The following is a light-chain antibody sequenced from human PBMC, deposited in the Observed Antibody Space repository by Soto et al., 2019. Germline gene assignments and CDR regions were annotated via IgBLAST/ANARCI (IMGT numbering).Light chain of an antibody. CDR2: DVS. V-gene: IGLV2-14*01. J-gene: IGLJ3*02. CDR1: RRDVGGYNY. Sequence: SLLAQPSPLSGAPGQSSAHSRPGNRRDVGGYNYVSWYQQPPGKAPKPIIYDVSDRPSGVSTRFSGSKSGNTASLTISGLQADDEADYYCSSYTSQSTVVFGGGTKVTVL. CDR3: SSYTSQSTVV.